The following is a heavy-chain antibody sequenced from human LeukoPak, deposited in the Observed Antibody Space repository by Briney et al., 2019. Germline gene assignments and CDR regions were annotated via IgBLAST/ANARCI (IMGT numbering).Heavy chain of an antibody. CDR3: ARPKMLSWFDP. Sequence: GGSLRLSCAASGFTFDDYGMSWVRQAPGKGLEWVSGINWNGGSTGYADSVKGRFTISRDNAKNSPYLQMNSLRAEDTALYCCARPKMLSWFDPWGQGTLVTVSS. D-gene: IGHD3-10*02. J-gene: IGHJ5*02. CDR1: GFTFDDYG. V-gene: IGHV3-20*04. CDR2: INWNGGST.